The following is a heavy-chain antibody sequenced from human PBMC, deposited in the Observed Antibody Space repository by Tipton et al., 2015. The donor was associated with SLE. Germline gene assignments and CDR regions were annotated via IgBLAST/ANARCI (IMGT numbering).Heavy chain of an antibody. CDR3: ARGGIGGYDSFDY. V-gene: IGHV4-39*06. J-gene: IGHJ4*02. CDR2: IYYSGST. D-gene: IGHD5-12*01. CDR1: GGSISRSSYY. Sequence: TLSLTCTVSGGSISRSSYYWGWIRQPPGKGLEWIGSIYYSGSTYYNPSLKSRLTISVDTSKNQFTLKLSSVTAADTAVYFCARGGIGGYDSFDYWGQGTLVTVSS.